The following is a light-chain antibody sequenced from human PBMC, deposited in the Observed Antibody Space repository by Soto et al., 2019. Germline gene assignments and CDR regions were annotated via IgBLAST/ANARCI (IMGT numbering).Light chain of an antibody. Sequence: DILMTQSPDSLAVSLGERATINCKSSQNVLYGSNNKNYLAWYQQKPGQPPKLLIYWASTRESGVPDRFSGSGSGTDFTLTISSLKAEDVAVYFCQQYYSAPRLTFGGGTKVDIK. J-gene: IGKJ4*01. V-gene: IGKV4-1*01. CDR1: QNVLYGSNNKNY. CDR2: WAS. CDR3: QQYYSAPRLT.